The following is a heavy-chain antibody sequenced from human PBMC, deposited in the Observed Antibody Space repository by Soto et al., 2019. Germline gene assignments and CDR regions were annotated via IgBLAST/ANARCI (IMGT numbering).Heavy chain of an antibody. CDR1: GGTFSTYA. D-gene: IGHD5-18*01. CDR3: ASGIQLWLRRINNGYSG. Sequence: QVQLVQSGAEVXKXXXXVKVSCKAPGGTFSTYAISWVRQAPGQGLEWMGGIIPMFGTANYAQRFQDRVTITADESTNTVYMELSSLRSEDTAVYFCASGIQLWLRRINNGYSGWGQGTLVTVSS. J-gene: IGHJ4*02. V-gene: IGHV1-69*12. CDR2: IIPMFGTA.